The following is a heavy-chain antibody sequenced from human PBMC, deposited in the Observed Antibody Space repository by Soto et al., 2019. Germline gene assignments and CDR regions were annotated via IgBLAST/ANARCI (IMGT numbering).Heavy chain of an antibody. V-gene: IGHV3-30*18. CDR1: GSTFSSYG. CDR2: ISYDGSNK. CDR3: AKGPWIQLWTSFDY. D-gene: IGHD5-18*01. Sequence: PGGSLRLSCAASGSTFSSYGMHWVRQAPGKGLEWVAVISYDGSNKYYADSVKGRFTISRDNSKNTLYLQMNSLRAEDTAVYYCAKGPWIQLWTSFDYWGQGTLVNVSS. J-gene: IGHJ4*02.